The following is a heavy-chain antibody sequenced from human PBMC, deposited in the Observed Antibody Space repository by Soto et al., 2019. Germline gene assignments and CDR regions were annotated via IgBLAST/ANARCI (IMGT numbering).Heavy chain of an antibody. CDR2: VSPLFGAA. CDR1: GGSLKGYG. J-gene: IGHJ6*02. D-gene: IGHD3-10*01. V-gene: IGHV1-69*01. CDR3: ASVLYYASGSSSPYAMDV. Sequence: QVQLVQSGAEVRKPGSSVKVSCKASGGSLKGYGIGWVRQAPGQGLEWMGGVSPLFGAANYAQKFQARVTIIADASTSTVNMELSSLPSEDTALYYCASVLYYASGSSSPYAMDVWGQGTPVTVSS.